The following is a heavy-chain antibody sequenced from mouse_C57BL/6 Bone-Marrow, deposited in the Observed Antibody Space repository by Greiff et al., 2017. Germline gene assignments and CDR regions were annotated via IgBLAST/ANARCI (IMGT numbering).Heavy chain of an antibody. CDR1: GYSITSGYY. Sequence: VQLKESGPGLVKPSQSLSLTCSFTGYSITSGYYWNWFLQFPGNKLVWMGYISYDGSNNYNPPLINRLPITRDTSKKQLVLKLNAVTTEDTATYYCATYEYGEGAAMDYWGQGTSVTVSA. D-gene: IGHD2-4*01. CDR2: ISYDGSN. J-gene: IGHJ4*01. V-gene: IGHV3-6*01. CDR3: ATYEYGEGAAMDY.